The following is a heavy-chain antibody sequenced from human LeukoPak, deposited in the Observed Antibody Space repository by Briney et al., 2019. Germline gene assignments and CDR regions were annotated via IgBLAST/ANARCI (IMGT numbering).Heavy chain of an antibody. CDR3: ACSSGWYGFDY. CDR1: GFTFSSYA. V-gene: IGHV3-23*01. CDR2: ISGSGGST. Sequence: GGSLRLSCAASGFTFSSYAMSWVRQAPGKGLEWVSAISGSGGSTYYADSMKGRFTISRDNSKNTLYLQMNSLRAEDTAVYYCACSSGWYGFDYWGQGTLVTVSS. J-gene: IGHJ4*02. D-gene: IGHD6-19*01.